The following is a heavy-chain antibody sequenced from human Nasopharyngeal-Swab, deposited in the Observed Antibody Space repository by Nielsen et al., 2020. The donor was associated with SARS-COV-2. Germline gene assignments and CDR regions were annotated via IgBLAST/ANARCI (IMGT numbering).Heavy chain of an antibody. D-gene: IGHD6-19*01. J-gene: IGHJ5*02. CDR1: GFTFSSYS. CDR2: ISSSSSYI. V-gene: IGHV3-21*01. Sequence: GEALKISCAASGFTFSSYSMNWVRQAPGKGLEWVSSISSSSSYIYYADSMKGRFTISRDNAKNSLYLQMSSLRAEDTAVYYCARVTTLIAVAGTGIDPWGQGTLVTVSS. CDR3: ARVTTLIAVAGTGIDP.